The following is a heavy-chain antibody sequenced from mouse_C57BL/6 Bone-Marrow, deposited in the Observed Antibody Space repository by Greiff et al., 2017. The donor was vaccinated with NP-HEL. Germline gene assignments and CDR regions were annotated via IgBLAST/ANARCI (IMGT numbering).Heavy chain of an antibody. V-gene: IGHV1-56*01. CDR2: IFPGSGST. Sequence: QVQLQQSGPELVRPGASVKISCKAPGYTFTSHWMQWVRQRPGQGLEWIGEIFPGSGSTYYNEKFKGKATLTVDTSSSTAYMQLSSLTSEDSAVYFCARKGITTVVAGNWYFDVWGTGTTVTVSS. J-gene: IGHJ1*03. CDR3: ARKGITTVVAGNWYFDV. D-gene: IGHD1-1*01. CDR1: GYTFTSHW.